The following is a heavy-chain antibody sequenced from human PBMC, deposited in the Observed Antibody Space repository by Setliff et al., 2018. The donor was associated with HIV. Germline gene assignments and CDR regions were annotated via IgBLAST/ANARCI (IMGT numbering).Heavy chain of an antibody. CDR1: GYTLTELS. V-gene: IGHV1-18*01. Sequence: ASVKVSCKISGYTLTELSIHWVRQAPGQGLEWMGWITPFNGNTNYAQKLQGRVTMTTDTSTSTAYMELRSLRSDDTAVYYCARRGDSYGLDPIYYYYYYMDVWGKGTTVTVSS. D-gene: IGHD5-18*01. CDR2: ITPFNGNT. J-gene: IGHJ6*03. CDR3: ARRGDSYGLDPIYYYYYYMDV.